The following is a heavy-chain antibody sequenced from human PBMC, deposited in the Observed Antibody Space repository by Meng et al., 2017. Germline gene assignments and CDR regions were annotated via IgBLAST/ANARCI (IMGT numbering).Heavy chain of an antibody. CDR1: GGSISSSNW. CDR3: ARAGVGYYDSSGPYSY. J-gene: IGHJ4*02. V-gene: IGHV4-4*02. Sequence: QGRLTEPGQGLVKPSGTLSSPCAVSGGSISSSNWWSWVRQPPGKGLEWIGEIYHSGSTNYNPSLKSRVTISVDKSKNQFSLKLSSVTAADTAVYYCARAGVGYYDSSGPYSYWGQGTLVTASS. CDR2: IYHSGST. D-gene: IGHD3-22*01.